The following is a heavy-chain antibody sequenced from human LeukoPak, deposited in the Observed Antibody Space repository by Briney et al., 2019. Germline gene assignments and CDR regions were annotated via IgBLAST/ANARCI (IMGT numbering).Heavy chain of an antibody. D-gene: IGHD3-22*01. V-gene: IGHV3-30*02. CDR3: AGGCGYGVTAPDY. CDR1: GVTFSRHV. J-gene: IGHJ4*02. Sequence: PGGSLRLSCAASGVTFSRHVMHWVRQAPGKGLEWVAFIPSDGSNNYYADSVKGRFTISRDNSKNTLYLQMNSLRVDDTAVYYCAGGCGYGVTAPDYLGQGTLVTVSS. CDR2: IPSDGSNN.